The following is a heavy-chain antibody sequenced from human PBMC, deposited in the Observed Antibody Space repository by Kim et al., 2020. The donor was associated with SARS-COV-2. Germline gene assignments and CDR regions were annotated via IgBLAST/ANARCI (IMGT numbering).Heavy chain of an antibody. CDR2: INAGNGNT. V-gene: IGHV1-3*01. CDR1: GDTFTNYA. Sequence: ASVKVSCKASGDTFTNYAMHWVRHAPGQRLEWMGWINAGNGNTKYSQKLQGRVTITSDTSASTAYMEMSSLRSEDTAVYYCARATSSGSGRYYLFDYWGQ. D-gene: IGHD3-10*01. CDR3: ARATSSGSGRYYLFDY. J-gene: IGHJ4*02.